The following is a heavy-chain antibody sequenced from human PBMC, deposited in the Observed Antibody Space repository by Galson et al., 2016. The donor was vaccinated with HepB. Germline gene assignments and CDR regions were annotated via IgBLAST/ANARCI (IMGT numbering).Heavy chain of an antibody. D-gene: IGHD3-9*01. CDR2: FDPEDGEF. J-gene: IGHJ1*01. Sequence: SCKVSGYSLSDLSMHWVRQAPGKGLEWVGGFDPEDGEFIYAQKFQGRVTMTEDTSTDTAYMQLSSLRSEDTAVFYCAGGEILTGSYPFHHWGQGTLVTVSS. CDR1: GYSLSDLS. CDR3: AGGEILTGSYPFHH. V-gene: IGHV1-24*01.